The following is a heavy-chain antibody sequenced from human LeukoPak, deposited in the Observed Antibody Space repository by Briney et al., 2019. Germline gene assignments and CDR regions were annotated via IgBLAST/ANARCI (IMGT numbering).Heavy chain of an antibody. Sequence: GGSLRLSCAASGFTFSSYAMHWVRQAPGKGLEWVAVISYDGSNKYYADSVKGRFTISRDNSKNTLYLQMNSLRAEDTAVYYCAKDPRVDYYDSSGIDYWGQGTLVTVSS. D-gene: IGHD3-22*01. CDR2: ISYDGSNK. CDR3: AKDPRVDYYDSSGIDY. J-gene: IGHJ4*02. CDR1: GFTFSSYA. V-gene: IGHV3-30-3*01.